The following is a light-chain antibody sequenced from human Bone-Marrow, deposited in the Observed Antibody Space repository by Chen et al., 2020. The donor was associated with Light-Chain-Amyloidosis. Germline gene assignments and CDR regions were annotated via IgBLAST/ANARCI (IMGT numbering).Light chain of an antibody. J-gene: IGKJ4*01. Sequence: DIVFTQSPVTLSLSPGEGANLSCRASQTISSNYLTWYQQKFGQAPRLLIYGSSSRATGIPDRFTGSGSGTDFTLTINRLEPEDFAMYYCQQYGTSPLTFGGGTKVEIK. V-gene: IGKV3-20*01. CDR3: QQYGTSPLT. CDR2: GSS. CDR1: QTISSNY.